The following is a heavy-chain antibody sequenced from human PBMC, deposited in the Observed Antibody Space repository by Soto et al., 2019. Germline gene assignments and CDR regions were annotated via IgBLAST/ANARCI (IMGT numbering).Heavy chain of an antibody. D-gene: IGHD1-20*01. CDR3: ARALTGTTLYYYYGMDV. J-gene: IGHJ6*02. CDR2: IIPIFGTT. V-gene: IGHV1-69*01. CDR1: GGTFSSYA. Sequence: QVQLVQSGAEVKKPGSSVKVSCKASGGTFSSYAISWVRQAPGQGLEWMGGIIPIFGTTNYAQKFQGRVTITADESTSTAYMELSSLRSEDTAVYYCARALTGTTLYYYYGMDVWGQGTTVTVSS.